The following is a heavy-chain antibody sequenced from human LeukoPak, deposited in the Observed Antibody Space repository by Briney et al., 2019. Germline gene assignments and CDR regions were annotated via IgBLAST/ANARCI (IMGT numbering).Heavy chain of an antibody. J-gene: IGHJ3*02. CDR2: IYPGDSDT. V-gene: IGHV5-51*01. CDR3: ARGDIVGAKYDTFDI. D-gene: IGHD1-26*01. CDR1: GYSFTSYW. Sequence: GESLKTSCKGSGYSFTSYWIGWVRQMPGKGLEWMGIIYPGDSDTKYSPSFQGQVTISADKSISTAYLQWSSLKASDTAMYYCARGDIVGAKYDTFDIWGQGTLVTVSS.